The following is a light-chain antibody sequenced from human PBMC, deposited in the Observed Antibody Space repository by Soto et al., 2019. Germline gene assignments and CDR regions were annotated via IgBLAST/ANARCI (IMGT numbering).Light chain of an antibody. CDR3: SAWDDSLNARV. CDR1: DSNIGSRP. Sequence: QSVLTQPPSVSGTPGQRVTISCSGSDSNIGSRPVNWYQQLPGTAPKLLIQADNPQPSGVPDRFSGSRSGTSASLAISGLQSEDEADYHCSAWDDSLNARVFGGGTKVTVL. V-gene: IGLV1-44*01. J-gene: IGLJ2*01. CDR2: ADN.